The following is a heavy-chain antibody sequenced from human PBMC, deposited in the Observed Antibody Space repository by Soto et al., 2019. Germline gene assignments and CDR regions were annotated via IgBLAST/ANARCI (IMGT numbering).Heavy chain of an antibody. V-gene: IGHV3-30-3*01. Sequence: GGSLRLSCAASGFTFSSYAMHWVRQAPGKGLEWVAVISYDGSNKYYADSVKGRFTISRDNSKNTLYLQMNSLRAEDTAVCYCARDRNHRGIAVAYFDYWGQGTLVTVSS. CDR3: ARDRNHRGIAVAYFDY. J-gene: IGHJ4*02. D-gene: IGHD6-19*01. CDR1: GFTFSSYA. CDR2: ISYDGSNK.